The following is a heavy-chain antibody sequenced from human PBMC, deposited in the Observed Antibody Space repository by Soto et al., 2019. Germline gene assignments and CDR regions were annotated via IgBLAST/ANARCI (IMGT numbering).Heavy chain of an antibody. Sequence: GESLKISCKASGYKFTTFWLNWVRQTPGKGLEWLGRIDPTDSFTNYSSPFEGHVTISVDRSISTAYLQWNSLQASDTAIYYCARPASGGSRDAFDVWGQGTMVTVSS. V-gene: IGHV5-10-1*01. CDR3: ARPASGGSRDAFDV. D-gene: IGHD2-15*01. J-gene: IGHJ3*01. CDR2: IDPTDSFT. CDR1: GYKFTTFW.